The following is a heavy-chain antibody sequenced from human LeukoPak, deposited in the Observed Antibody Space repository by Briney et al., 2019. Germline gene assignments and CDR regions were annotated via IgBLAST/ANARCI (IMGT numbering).Heavy chain of an antibody. J-gene: IGHJ4*02. CDR1: GFTFSSYW. CDR2: ISGSGGST. V-gene: IGHV3-23*01. Sequence: PGGSLRLSCAASGFTFSSYWMHWVRQAPGKGLEWVSAISGSGGSTFYADSVKGRFTISRDNSKNTLYLQMSSLRAEDTAVYHCARGYDSSGYYTEFGYWGQGTLVTVSS. CDR3: ARGYDSSGYYTEFGY. D-gene: IGHD3-22*01.